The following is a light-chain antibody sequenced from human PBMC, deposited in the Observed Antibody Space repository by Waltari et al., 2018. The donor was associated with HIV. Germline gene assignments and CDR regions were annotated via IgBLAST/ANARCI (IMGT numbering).Light chain of an antibody. V-gene: IGLV2-11*01. CDR1: SNDVGGYDY. CDR2: DVT. J-gene: IGLJ3*02. Sequence: QSALTQPRSLSGSPGQSVTISCTGTSNDVGGYDYVSWYQQYPGKAPKLMMYDVTKRPSGVPDRCSGSKSDNTASLTISGLQAEDEADYYCCSYAGTHIWVFGGGTKLTVL. CDR3: CSYAGTHIWV.